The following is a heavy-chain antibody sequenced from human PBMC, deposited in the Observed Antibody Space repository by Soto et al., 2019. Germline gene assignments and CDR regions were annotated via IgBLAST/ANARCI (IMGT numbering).Heavy chain of an antibody. CDR2: ISYDGSNK. V-gene: IGHV3-30*18. CDR1: GFTFSSYG. J-gene: IGHJ2*01. CDR3: AKATDDSPLYWYFDL. D-gene: IGHD2-21*02. Sequence: QEQLVESGGGVVQPGRSLRLTCADSGFTFSSYGMRCVLQAPGKGLECVAIISYDGSNKYYADSVKGRFTISRDNSKNTLYLQMNSLSAEDTAVYYCAKATDDSPLYWYFDLWGRGTLVTVSS.